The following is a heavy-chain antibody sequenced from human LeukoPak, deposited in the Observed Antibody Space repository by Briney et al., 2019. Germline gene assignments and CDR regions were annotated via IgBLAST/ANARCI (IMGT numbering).Heavy chain of an antibody. CDR1: GGSFSGYY. D-gene: IGHD6-19*01. Sequence: PSETLSLTCAVYGGSFSGYYWSWIRQPPGKGLEWIGEINHSGSTNYNPSLKSRVTISVDTSKNQFSLKLSSVTAADTAVYYCARVYGYSSGWLYYYYYMDVWGKGTTVTVSS. V-gene: IGHV4-34*01. J-gene: IGHJ6*03. CDR3: ARVYGYSSGWLYYYYYMDV. CDR2: INHSGST.